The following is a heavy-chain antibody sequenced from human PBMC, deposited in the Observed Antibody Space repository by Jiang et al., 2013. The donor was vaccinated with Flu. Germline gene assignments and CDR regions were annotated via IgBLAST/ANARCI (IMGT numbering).Heavy chain of an antibody. D-gene: IGHD6-13*01. J-gene: IGHJ4*02. V-gene: IGHV5-51*01. CDR3: AGWGIAAEGYFDY. Sequence: YSPSFQGQVTISADKSISTAYLQWSSLKASDTAMYYCAGWGIAAEGYFDYWGQGTLVTVSS.